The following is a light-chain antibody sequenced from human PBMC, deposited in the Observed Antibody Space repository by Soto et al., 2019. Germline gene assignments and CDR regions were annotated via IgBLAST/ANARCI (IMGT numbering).Light chain of an antibody. J-gene: IGKJ1*01. Sequence: DILMTQSPLSLPVTPGEPASISCRSSQSLLHSNGYNYLDWYLQKQGQSPQLLIYLGSNRVSGVPDRFSGSGSGTDFTLKISRVEAEDVGVYYCMQALQTPWTFGQGTKVEIK. CDR1: QSLLHSNGYNY. V-gene: IGKV2-28*01. CDR3: MQALQTPWT. CDR2: LGS.